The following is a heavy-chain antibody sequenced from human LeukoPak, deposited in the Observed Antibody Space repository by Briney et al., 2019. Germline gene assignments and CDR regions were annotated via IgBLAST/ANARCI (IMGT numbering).Heavy chain of an antibody. CDR3: ARLRGVSASAPDY. V-gene: IGHV5-51*01. D-gene: IGHD2-2*01. Sequence: PGAALKISCKGSGSRFTTYWIGWVRPLPGKGLEWMGIMNLGDSDTRYSPSFQGQVTISADKSISTAYLQWSSLKASDTAIYYCARLRGVSASAPDYWGQGTLVTVSS. J-gene: IGHJ4*02. CDR2: MNLGDSDT. CDR1: GSRFTTYW.